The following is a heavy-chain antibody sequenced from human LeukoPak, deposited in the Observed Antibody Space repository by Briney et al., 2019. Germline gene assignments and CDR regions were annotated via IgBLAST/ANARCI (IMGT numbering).Heavy chain of an antibody. V-gene: IGHV4-59*02. CDR1: GFTVSSNY. D-gene: IGHD3-10*01. CDR3: ARGGYYGSGNDFRFDP. CDR2: IYYSGST. Sequence: GPLRLSCAASGFTVSSNYMSWVRQPPGKGLEWIGYIYYSGSTNYKPSLKSRVTISVDTSKNQFSLKLNSVTAADTAVYYCARGGYYGSGNDFRFDPWGQGTLVTVSS. J-gene: IGHJ5*02.